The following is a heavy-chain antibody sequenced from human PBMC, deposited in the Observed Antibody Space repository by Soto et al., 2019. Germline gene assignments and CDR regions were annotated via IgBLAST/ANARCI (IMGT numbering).Heavy chain of an antibody. CDR1: GGSISSSNW. CDR2: IYHSGST. CDR3: ARESSGYYTPGGFDY. Sequence: QVQLQESAPGLVKPSGTLSLTCAVSGGSISSSNWWSWVRQPPGKGLEWIGEIYHSGSTNYNPSLKSRVTISVDKSKNQFSLKLSSETAADTAVYYCARESSGYYTPGGFDYWGQGTLVTVSS. J-gene: IGHJ4*02. D-gene: IGHD3-22*01. V-gene: IGHV4-4*02.